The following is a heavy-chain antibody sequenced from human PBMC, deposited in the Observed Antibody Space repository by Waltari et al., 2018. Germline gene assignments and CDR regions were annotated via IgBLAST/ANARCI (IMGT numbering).Heavy chain of an antibody. D-gene: IGHD7-27*01. CDR1: GGSISSSSYY. CDR3: ARDYRAAGDRYFDL. J-gene: IGHJ2*01. V-gene: IGHV4-39*07. CDR2: IYYSGST. Sequence: QLQLQESGPGLVKPSETLSLTCTVSGGSISSSSYYWGWIRQPPGKGLEWIGSIYYSGSTYYNPSLKSRVTISVDTSKNQFSLKLSSVTAADTAVYYCARDYRAAGDRYFDLWGRGTLVTVSS.